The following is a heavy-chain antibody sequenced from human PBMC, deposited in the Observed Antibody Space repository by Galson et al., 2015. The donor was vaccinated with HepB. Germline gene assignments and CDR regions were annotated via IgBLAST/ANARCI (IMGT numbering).Heavy chain of an antibody. CDR3: ASEGYSYGYSLG. J-gene: IGHJ4*02. Sequence: SLRLSCAASGFTFSSFSMNWVRQAPGKGLEWVSSISRSSSYIYYADSVRGRFTIFRDNAKNSLYLQMNSLRAEDTAVYYCASEGYSYGYSLGWGQGTLVTVSS. CDR2: ISRSSSYI. CDR1: GFTFSSFS. V-gene: IGHV3-21*01. D-gene: IGHD5-18*01.